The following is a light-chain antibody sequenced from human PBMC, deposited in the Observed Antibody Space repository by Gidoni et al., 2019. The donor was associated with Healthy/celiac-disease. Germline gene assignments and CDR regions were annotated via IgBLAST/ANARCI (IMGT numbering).Light chain of an antibody. J-gene: IGKJ1*01. CDR3: QQYGSSPT. Sequence: IVLTQSPGTLSLPPGERATLSCRASQSVSSSYLAWYQQKPGQAPRLLIHGASSRATGIPDRFSGSGSGTDFTLTISRLEPEDFAVYYCQQYGSSPTFGQGTKVEIK. CDR1: QSVSSSY. CDR2: GAS. V-gene: IGKV3-20*01.